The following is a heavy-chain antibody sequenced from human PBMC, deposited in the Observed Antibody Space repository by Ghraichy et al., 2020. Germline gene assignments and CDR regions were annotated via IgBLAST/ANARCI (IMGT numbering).Heavy chain of an antibody. CDR2: ISSSSSYI. CDR3: ARDGVITMVRGVTFYYYYYYMDV. V-gene: IGHV3-21*01. D-gene: IGHD3-10*01. CDR1: GFTFSSYS. J-gene: IGHJ6*03. Sequence: GESLNISCAASGFTFSSYSMNWVRQAPGKGLEWVSSISSSSSYIYYADSVKGRFTISRDNAKNSLYLQMNSLRAEDTAVYYCARDGVITMVRGVTFYYYYYYMDVWGKGTTVTVSS.